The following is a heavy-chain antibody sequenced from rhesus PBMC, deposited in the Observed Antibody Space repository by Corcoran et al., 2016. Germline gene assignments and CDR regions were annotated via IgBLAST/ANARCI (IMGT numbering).Heavy chain of an antibody. J-gene: IGHJ4*01. Sequence: QVQLQESGPGLVKPSETLSLTCAVSGYSISSGYYWGWIRQPPGKGLEYIWYISGSSGSTYYNPSLKSRFTISKDTSKNQFSLKLSAVTAADTAVYYCAREYYEDDYGYYYPFDYWGQGVLVTVSS. V-gene: IGHV4-99*02. CDR2: ISGSSGST. D-gene: IGHD3-9*01. CDR3: AREYYEDDYGYYYPFDY. CDR1: GYSISSGYY.